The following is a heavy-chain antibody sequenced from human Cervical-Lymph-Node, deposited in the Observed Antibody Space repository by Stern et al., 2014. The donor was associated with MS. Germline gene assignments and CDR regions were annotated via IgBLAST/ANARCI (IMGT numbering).Heavy chain of an antibody. CDR2: ISICNGDT. Sequence: VQLVESGAEVKKSGASVKVSCRTSGYTFTRYGISWVRQAPGQGLERMGWISICNGDTNYAHNFQGRLTMTTDTSTTTAHMELRTLRSDDTAVYYCARDGPTDFVRSSLRFWGQGTLVTVSS. CDR1: GYTFTRYG. D-gene: IGHD6-6*01. J-gene: IGHJ4*02. CDR3: ARDGPTDFVRSSLRF. V-gene: IGHV1-18*01.